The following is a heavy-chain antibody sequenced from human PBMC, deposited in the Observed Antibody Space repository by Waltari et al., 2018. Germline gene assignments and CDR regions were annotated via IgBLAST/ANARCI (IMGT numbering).Heavy chain of an antibody. CDR1: GFTFSSYW. Sequence: EVQLVESGGGLVQPGGSLRVSCTASGFTFSSYWMHWVRQVPGKGLVLVSRINSDGSGTSYADSAKGRFTISRDNAKNTLFLQMNSLRGEDTAVYYCASGNSHAFDLWGQGTMVTVSS. CDR2: INSDGSGT. J-gene: IGHJ3*01. CDR3: ASGNSHAFDL. V-gene: IGHV3-74*01. D-gene: IGHD1-7*01.